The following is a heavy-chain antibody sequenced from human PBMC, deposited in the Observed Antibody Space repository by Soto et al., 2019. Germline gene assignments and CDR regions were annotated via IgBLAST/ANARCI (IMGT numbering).Heavy chain of an antibody. CDR1: GYTFTGYY. CDR2: INPNSGGT. J-gene: IGHJ4*02. D-gene: IGHD3-10*01. Sequence: ASVKVSCKASGYTFTGYYMHWVRQAPGQGLEWTGWINPNSGGTNYAQKFQGRVTRTRDTSISTAYMELSRLRSDDTAVYYCARVGEELLWFGELFPYYFDYWGQGTLVTVSS. CDR3: ARVGEELLWFGELFPYYFDY. V-gene: IGHV1-2*02.